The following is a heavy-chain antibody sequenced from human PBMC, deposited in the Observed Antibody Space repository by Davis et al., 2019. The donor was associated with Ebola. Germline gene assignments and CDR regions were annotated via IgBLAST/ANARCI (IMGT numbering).Heavy chain of an antibody. Sequence: SETLSLTCAVYGDSVSDYFWSWIRQPPGKGLEWIGETGHSGYTNYNPSLKSRVTISVDTSKNQFSLKLSSVTAADTAVYYCARVRGEGYSSSWYPPLNWFDPWGQGTLATVSS. CDR3: ARVRGEGYSSSWYPPLNWFDP. V-gene: IGHV4-34*01. J-gene: IGHJ5*02. CDR2: TGHSGYT. CDR1: GDSVSDYF. D-gene: IGHD6-13*01.